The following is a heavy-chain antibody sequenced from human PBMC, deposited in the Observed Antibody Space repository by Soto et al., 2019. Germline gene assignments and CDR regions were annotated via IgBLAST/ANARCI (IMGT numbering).Heavy chain of an antibody. D-gene: IGHD5-12*01. V-gene: IGHV3-33*06. J-gene: IGHJ6*02. CDR3: ANLWGDGYNLGQDYNGMDV. Sequence: QVQMVECGGGVVQPGRSLRLSCAASGFSFENYGMHWVRQAPGRGLEWVAIIWYDGSLQYYAAAVKGRFTISRDNSKNTLYLEMNSLRAEDTAVYYCANLWGDGYNLGQDYNGMDVWGQGTTVIVSS. CDR1: GFSFENYG. CDR2: IWYDGSLQ.